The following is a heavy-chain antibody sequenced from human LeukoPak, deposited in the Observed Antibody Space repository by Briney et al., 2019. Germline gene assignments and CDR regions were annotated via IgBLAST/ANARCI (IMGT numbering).Heavy chain of an antibody. J-gene: IGHJ4*02. Sequence: GGSLRLSCAASGFTFSSYAMSWVRQAPGKGLGWVSAISGSGGSTYYADSVKGRFTISRDNAKNSLYLQMNSLRAEDTALYYCARGGGASPFDYWGQGTLVTVSS. D-gene: IGHD1-26*01. CDR2: ISGSGGST. CDR3: ARGGGASPFDY. V-gene: IGHV3-23*01. CDR1: GFTFSSYA.